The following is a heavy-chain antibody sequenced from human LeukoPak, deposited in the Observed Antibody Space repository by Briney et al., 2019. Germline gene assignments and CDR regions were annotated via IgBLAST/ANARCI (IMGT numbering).Heavy chain of an antibody. J-gene: IGHJ4*02. Sequence: GRSLRLSCEASGFTFDDYAMHWVRQGPGEGLEWVSAISWNSAIIGYADSVKGRFTISRDNAKNSLYLQMKSLRAEDTAFYYCAKATGSGGYSTIDYWGQGTLVSVSS. V-gene: IGHV3-9*01. CDR1: GFTFDDYA. CDR3: AKATGSGGYSTIDY. CDR2: ISWNSAII. D-gene: IGHD2-15*01.